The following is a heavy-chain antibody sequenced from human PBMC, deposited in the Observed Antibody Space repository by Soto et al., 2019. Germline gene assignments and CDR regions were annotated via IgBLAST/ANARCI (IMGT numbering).Heavy chain of an antibody. CDR1: GYNFATHW. D-gene: IGHD2-15*01. Sequence: PGESLKISCKGSGYNFATHWIAWVRQMPGKGLESMGIIYPGDSDTRYSPSFQGQVTISVDKSISTAYLQWSSLEASDTAIYYCARQWYGGTLVSCGQGSLVTVSS. CDR2: IYPGDSDT. CDR3: ARQWYGGTLVS. J-gene: IGHJ5*02. V-gene: IGHV5-51*01.